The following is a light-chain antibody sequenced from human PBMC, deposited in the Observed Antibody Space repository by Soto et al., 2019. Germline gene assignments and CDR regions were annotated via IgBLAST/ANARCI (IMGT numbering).Light chain of an antibody. J-gene: IGKJ1*01. CDR1: QSVSSN. Sequence: EIVMTQSPATVSVTPGEGATLSCRASQSVSSNLAWYQKKPGQAPRLLIYGASTRATGIPARFSGSGSGTEFTLTISSLQPDDFATYYCQHYNSYSEAFGRGTKVELK. CDR3: QHYNSYSEA. CDR2: GAS. V-gene: IGKV3-15*01.